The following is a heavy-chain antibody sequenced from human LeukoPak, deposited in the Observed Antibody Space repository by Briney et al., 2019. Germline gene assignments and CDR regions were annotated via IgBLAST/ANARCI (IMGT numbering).Heavy chain of an antibody. CDR1: GFTVSSNY. CDR3: ARFDYDSGGIDY. Sequence: GGSLRLSCAASGFTVSSNYMSWVRQAPGKGLEWVSVIYSGGSTYYADSVKGRFTISRDNSKNTLYLQMNSLRAEDTAVYYCARFDYDSGGIDYWGQGTLVTVSS. V-gene: IGHV3-53*01. D-gene: IGHD3-22*01. J-gene: IGHJ4*02. CDR2: IYSGGST.